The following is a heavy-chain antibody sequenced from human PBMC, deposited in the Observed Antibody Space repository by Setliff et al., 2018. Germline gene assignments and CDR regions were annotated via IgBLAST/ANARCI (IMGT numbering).Heavy chain of an antibody. CDR2: TNWNGDDI. J-gene: IGHJ4*01. CDR3: AKDYLSRWWNEPPLYFDD. D-gene: IGHD1-1*01. V-gene: IGHV3-20*04. CDR1: GSTFRDYG. Sequence: GGSLRLSCAASGSTFRDYGMNWVRQVPGKGLEWVSGTNWNGDDISYADSVRGRFTISRDNARNSLHLQMNDVRREDAAFYYCAKDYLSRWWNEPPLYFDDWGPGVLVTVSS.